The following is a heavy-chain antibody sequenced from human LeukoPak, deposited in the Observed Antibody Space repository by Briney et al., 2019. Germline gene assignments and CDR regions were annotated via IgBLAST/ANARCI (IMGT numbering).Heavy chain of an antibody. J-gene: IGHJ4*02. V-gene: IGHV3-30*02. Sequence: GGSLRLSCATSGFTFSSYGMHWVRQAPGKGLEWVAFIRYDGSNKYYADSVKGRFTISRDNSKNTLYLQMNSLRAEDTAVYYCAKDSPLWFGESTPFDYWGQGTLVTVSS. CDR1: GFTFSSYG. D-gene: IGHD3-10*01. CDR3: AKDSPLWFGESTPFDY. CDR2: IRYDGSNK.